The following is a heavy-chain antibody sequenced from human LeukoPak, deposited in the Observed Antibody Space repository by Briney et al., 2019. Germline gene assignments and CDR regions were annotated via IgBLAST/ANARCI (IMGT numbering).Heavy chain of an antibody. CDR1: GFTFSTYW. CDR2: INSDGSST. J-gene: IGHJ4*02. V-gene: IGHV3-74*01. D-gene: IGHD3-22*01. Sequence: GGSLRLSCAASGFTFSTYWMHWVRQAPGKGLVWVSRINSDGSSTSYAYSVKGRFTISRDNAKNTLYLQMNILRAEDTAVYYCASIEYYYDSSGYYYPDDYWGQGTLVTVSS. CDR3: ASIEYYYDSSGYYYPDDY.